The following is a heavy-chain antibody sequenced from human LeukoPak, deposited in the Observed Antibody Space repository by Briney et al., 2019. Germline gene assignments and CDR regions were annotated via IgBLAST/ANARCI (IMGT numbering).Heavy chain of an antibody. J-gene: IGHJ4*02. CDR3: ARLGSSRGAPPGC. V-gene: IGHV4-39*01. CDR1: GGSISSSSYF. D-gene: IGHD3-10*01. CDR2: IYSSGST. Sequence: SETLSLTCTVSGGSISSSSYFWGWIRQPPGKGLEWIGSIYSSGSTYYNPSLKSRVTISVDTSKNQFSLKLSSVTAADTAVYYCARLGSSRGAPPGCWGQGTLVTVSS.